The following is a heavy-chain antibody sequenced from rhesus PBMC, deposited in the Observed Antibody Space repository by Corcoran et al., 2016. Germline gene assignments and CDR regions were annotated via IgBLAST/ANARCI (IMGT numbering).Heavy chain of an antibody. J-gene: IGHJ3*01. CDR1: GFSLSTSGMG. CDR3: ARRGPAGAFDF. V-gene: IGHV2-1*01. CDR2: IYWDDDK. Sequence: QVTLKESGPALVKPTQTLTLTCTFSGFSLSTSGMGVGWIRQPSRKTLEWRAHIYWDDDKRYSTSMKSRLTISKDTSKNQVVLTMTNMDPEDTATYYCARRGPAGAFDFWGQGLRVTVSS. D-gene: IGHD6-31*01.